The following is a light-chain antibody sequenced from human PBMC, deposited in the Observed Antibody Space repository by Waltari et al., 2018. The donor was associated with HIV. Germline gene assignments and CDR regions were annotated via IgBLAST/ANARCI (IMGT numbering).Light chain of an antibody. CDR1: RSIGTN. CDR2: GAF. V-gene: IGKV3-15*01. CDR3: QQYDLWPPIT. Sequence: EIVMTQSPTTLSVSPGERATFSCRASRSIGTNLAWYQQKPCQTHRLLIYGAFTRAPGVPPGFSGGGSGTEFTLTISSLQSEDSAVYYCQQYDLWPPITFGQGTRLE. J-gene: IGKJ5*01.